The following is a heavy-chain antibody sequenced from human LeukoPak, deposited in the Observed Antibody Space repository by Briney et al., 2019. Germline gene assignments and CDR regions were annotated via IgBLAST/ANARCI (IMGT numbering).Heavy chain of an antibody. CDR3: ARQGSSSWYGGYFDY. CDR1: GGSISSYY. V-gene: IGHV4-59*08. D-gene: IGHD6-13*01. J-gene: IGHJ4*03. CDR2: IYYSGST. Sequence: SETLSLTCIVSGGSISSYYRSWIRQPPGKGLEWIGYIYYSGSTNYNPSLKSRVTISVGTSKNQFSLKLSSVTAANTAVYYCARQGSSSWYGGYFDYWGQGTLVTVSS.